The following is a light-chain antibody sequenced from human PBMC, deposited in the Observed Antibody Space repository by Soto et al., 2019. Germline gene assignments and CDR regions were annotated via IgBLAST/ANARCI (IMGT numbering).Light chain of an antibody. CDR2: GVS. V-gene: IGKV3-20*01. J-gene: IGKJ1*01. CDR3: QHYGDSSWT. CDR1: QSVSSTI. Sequence: EIVLTQSPVALSLSPGERSTLSCRASQSVSSTILTWYQQKPGQAPRLLIYGVSSRATGIPDRFSGSGFGTDFTLTISRLEPEDFAVYFCQHYGDSSWTFGQETRVEI.